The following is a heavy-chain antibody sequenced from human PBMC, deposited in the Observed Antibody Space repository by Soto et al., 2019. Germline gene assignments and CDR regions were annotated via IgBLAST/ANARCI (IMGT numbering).Heavy chain of an antibody. J-gene: IGHJ4*02. Sequence: GSLRLSCAASGFTFSSYAMSWVRQAPGKGLEWVSAISGSGGSTYYADSVKGRFTISRDNSKNTLYLQMNSLRAEDTAVYYCAKDPRSGYSYGYAFFGYWGQGTLVTVSS. CDR3: AKDPRSGYSYGYAFFGY. D-gene: IGHD5-18*01. CDR2: ISGSGGST. CDR1: GFTFSSYA. V-gene: IGHV3-23*01.